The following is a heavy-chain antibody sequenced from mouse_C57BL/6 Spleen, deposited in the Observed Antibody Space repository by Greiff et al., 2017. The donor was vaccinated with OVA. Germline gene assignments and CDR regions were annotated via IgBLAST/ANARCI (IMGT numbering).Heavy chain of an antibody. V-gene: IGHV1-22*01. D-gene: IGHD2-3*01. CDR2: INPNNGGT. Sequence: VQLKQSGPELVKPGASVKMSCKASGYTFTDYNMHWVKQSHGKSLEWIGYINPNNGGTSYNQKFKGKATLTVNKSSSTAYMELRSLTSEDSAVYYCARSLYDGYPDYWGQGTTLTVSS. CDR1: GYTFTDYN. J-gene: IGHJ2*01. CDR3: ARSLYDGYPDY.